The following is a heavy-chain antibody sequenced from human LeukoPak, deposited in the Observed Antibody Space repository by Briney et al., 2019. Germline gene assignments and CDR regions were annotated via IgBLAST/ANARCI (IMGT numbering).Heavy chain of an antibody. CDR1: GGSISSGDYY. V-gene: IGHV4-30-4*01. D-gene: IGHD2-21*02. Sequence: SETLSLTCTVSGGSISSGDYYWSWIRQPPGKGLEWIGYIYYSGSTYYNPSPKSRVTISVDTSKNQFSLKLSSVTAADTAVYYCARERCGGDCYTAWRYYFDYWGQGTLVAVSS. CDR2: IYYSGST. CDR3: ARERCGGDCYTAWRYYFDY. J-gene: IGHJ4*02.